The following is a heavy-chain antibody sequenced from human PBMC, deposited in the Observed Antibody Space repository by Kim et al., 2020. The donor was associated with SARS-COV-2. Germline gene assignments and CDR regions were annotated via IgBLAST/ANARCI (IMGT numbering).Heavy chain of an antibody. J-gene: IGHJ2*01. D-gene: IGHD6-6*01. Sequence: GGSLRLSCAASGFTFSSYGMHWVRQAPGKGLEWVAVIWYDVSNKYYADSVKGRFTISRDNSKNTLYLQMNSLRAEDTAVYYCAKVGSIRSGSRTGKNYWYFDLWGRGTLVTVSS. CDR3: AKVGSIRSGSRTGKNYWYFDL. CDR2: IWYDVSNK. CDR1: GFTFSSYG. V-gene: IGHV3-33*06.